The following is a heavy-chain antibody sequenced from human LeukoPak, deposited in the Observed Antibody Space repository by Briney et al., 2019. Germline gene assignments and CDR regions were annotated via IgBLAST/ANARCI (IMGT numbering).Heavy chain of an antibody. Sequence: AGGSLRLSCAASGFTFSSYAMSWVRQAPGKGLEWVSAISGSGGSTYYADSVKGRFTISRDNSKNTLYLQMNSLRAEDTAVYYCARAGSSPYYYYGMDVWGQGTTVTVSS. CDR2: ISGSGGST. D-gene: IGHD6-6*01. V-gene: IGHV3-23*01. CDR3: ARAGSSPYYYYGMDV. CDR1: GFTFSSYA. J-gene: IGHJ6*02.